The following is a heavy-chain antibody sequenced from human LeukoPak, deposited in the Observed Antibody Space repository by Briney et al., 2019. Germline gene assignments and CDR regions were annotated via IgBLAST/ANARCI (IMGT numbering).Heavy chain of an antibody. D-gene: IGHD1-26*01. CDR1: GGSISSSGYC. J-gene: IGHJ4*02. V-gene: IGHV4-39*07. CDR3: AKGAAGRGSYFRGVNFDY. Sequence: KASETLSLTCTVSGGSISSSGYCWGWIRQPPGKGLEWIGSIYYSGSTYYNPSLKSRVTISVGTSKNPFSLKLRSVNAAAPAVYSCAKGAAGRGSYFRGVNFDYWGQGTLVTVSS. CDR2: IYYSGST.